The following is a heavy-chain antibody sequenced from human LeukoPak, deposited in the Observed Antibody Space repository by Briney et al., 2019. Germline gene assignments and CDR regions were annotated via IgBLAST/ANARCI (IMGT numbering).Heavy chain of an antibody. Sequence: SETLSLTCTVSGGSISSYYWGWIRQPPGKGLEWIGTIYYSGSTYYNPSLRSRVTISVDMSKNQFSLKLSSVTAADTAMYYCARVAATGIPLLYNWFDPWGQGTLVTVSS. CDR1: GGSISSYY. J-gene: IGHJ5*02. V-gene: IGHV4-39*07. D-gene: IGHD6-13*01. CDR2: IYYSGST. CDR3: ARVAATGIPLLYNWFDP.